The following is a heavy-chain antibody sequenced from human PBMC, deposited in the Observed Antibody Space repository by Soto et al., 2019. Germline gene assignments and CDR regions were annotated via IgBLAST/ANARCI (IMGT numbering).Heavy chain of an antibody. J-gene: IGHJ6*02. V-gene: IGHV3-30-3*01. CDR1: GFTFSTYA. D-gene: IGHD3-22*01. Sequence: GGSLRLSCAASGFTFSTYAMHWVRQAPGKGLEWEAVISNGGDTKYYVDSVKGRFTISRDNSKNTLYLQMNSLRDEDTAVYYCARDPYYYDSSGYYGMDVWGQGTTVTVSS. CDR2: ISNGGDTK. CDR3: ARDPYYYDSSGYYGMDV.